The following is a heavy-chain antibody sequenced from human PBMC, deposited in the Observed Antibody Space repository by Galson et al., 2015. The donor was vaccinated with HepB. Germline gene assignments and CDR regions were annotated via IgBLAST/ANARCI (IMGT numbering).Heavy chain of an antibody. CDR1: GFSFSNYG. CDR3: AKDQWPSYGGNPLDY. V-gene: IGHV3-30*18. CDR2: ISYDGSNK. J-gene: IGHJ4*02. D-gene: IGHD4-23*01. Sequence: SLRLSCAASGFSFSNYGMHWVRQAPGKGLEWVTAISYDGSNKYYGDSVKGRFTISRDNSENTLYLQMNSLRAEDTAVYYCAKDQWPSYGGNPLDYWGQGTLVTVSS.